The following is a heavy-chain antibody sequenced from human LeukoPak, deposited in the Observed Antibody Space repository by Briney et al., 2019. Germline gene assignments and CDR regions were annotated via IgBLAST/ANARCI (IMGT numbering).Heavy chain of an antibody. CDR2: ISGSGGGT. D-gene: IGHD6-13*01. J-gene: IGHJ5*02. Sequence: PGGSLRLSCAASGFTFSSYAMSWVRQAPGKGLEWVSAISGSGGGTSYADSVKGRFTISRDNSKNTLSLQMNSLRAEDTAVYYCAKDAYTSSWYRFDPWDQGTLVTVSS. CDR1: GFTFSSYA. CDR3: AKDAYTSSWYRFDP. V-gene: IGHV3-23*01.